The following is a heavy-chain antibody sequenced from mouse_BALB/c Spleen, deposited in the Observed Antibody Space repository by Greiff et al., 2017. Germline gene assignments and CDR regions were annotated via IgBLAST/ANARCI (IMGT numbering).Heavy chain of an antibody. D-gene: IGHD3-1*01. V-gene: IGHV1S29*02. CDR1: GYTFTDYN. J-gene: IGHJ3*01. CDR3: ARTARATWFAY. Sequence: EVKLQESGPELVKPGASVKISCKASGYTFTDYNMHWVKQSHGKSLEWIGYIYPYNGGTGYNQKFKSKATLTVDNSSSTAYMELRSLTSEDSAVYYSARTARATWFAYWGQGTLVTVSA. CDR2: IYPYNGGT.